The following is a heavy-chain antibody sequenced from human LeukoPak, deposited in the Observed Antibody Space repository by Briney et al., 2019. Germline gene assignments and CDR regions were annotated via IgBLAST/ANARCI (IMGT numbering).Heavy chain of an antibody. V-gene: IGHV3-53*01. J-gene: IGHJ4*01. D-gene: IGHD6-13*01. CDR2: IHSDGTT. CDR3: ARETGYSTSWYAYYFDY. Sequence: GGSLRLSCAASEFSVSHNYMSWVRQAPGKGLEWVSVIHSDGTTHYADSVKGRFAISRDNSKNTLYLQMNSLRVEDTAMYYCARETGYSTSWYAYYFDYWGQEPWSPSP. CDR1: EFSVSHNY.